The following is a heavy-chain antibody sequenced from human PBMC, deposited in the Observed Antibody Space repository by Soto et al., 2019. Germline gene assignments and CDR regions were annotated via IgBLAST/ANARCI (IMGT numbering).Heavy chain of an antibody. CDR1: GGTFSNFI. Sequence: QVQLVQSGAEVKEPGSSVRVSCKASGGTFSNFIMNWVRQTPGQGLEWMGGIVPMLGTPTYAEKFKGRVTISATGSTNTAYMELTSLRSEDTAIYYCARNGTYSTSLSNYTGMDVWGQGTTVTVS. CDR3: ARNGTYSTSLSNYTGMDV. J-gene: IGHJ6*02. CDR2: IVPMLGTP. V-gene: IGHV1-69*01. D-gene: IGHD6-6*01.